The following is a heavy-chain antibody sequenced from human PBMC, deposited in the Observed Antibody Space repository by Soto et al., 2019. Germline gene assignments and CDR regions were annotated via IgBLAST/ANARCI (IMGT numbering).Heavy chain of an antibody. D-gene: IGHD6-19*01. CDR3: VKDGSSGWPYYYGMDV. J-gene: IGHJ6*02. V-gene: IGHV3-30*18. Sequence: PXGSLIISCAASGFTFSSYGRHRVRQAPGKGLEWVAVISYDGSNKYYADSVKGRFTISRDNSKNTLYLQVSSLRAEDTAVYYCVKDGSSGWPYYYGMDVWGQGTTVTVSS. CDR1: GFTFSSYG. CDR2: ISYDGSNK.